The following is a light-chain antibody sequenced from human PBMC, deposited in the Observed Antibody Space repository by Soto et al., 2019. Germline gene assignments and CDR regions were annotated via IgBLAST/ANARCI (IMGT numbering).Light chain of an antibody. J-gene: IGKJ3*01. CDR1: QTVTGNY. V-gene: IGKV3-20*01. CDR3: QQYSASPRT. Sequence: EIVLTQSPGTLSLSPGDRATLSCMASQTVTGNYLAWYHQKPGQAPRLLIHSASSRATGIPDRFSDSGTGTDFTLTISRLEHEDFAVYYCQQYSASPRTFGPGTKADIK. CDR2: SAS.